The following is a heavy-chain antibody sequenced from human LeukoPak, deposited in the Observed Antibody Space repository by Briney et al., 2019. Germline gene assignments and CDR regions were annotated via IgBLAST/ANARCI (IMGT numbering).Heavy chain of an antibody. CDR3: ARDLRSSSWFPTPYYFDY. CDR1: GFTFSSFD. D-gene: IGHD6-13*01. J-gene: IGHJ4*02. Sequence: GGSLRLSCAASGFTFSSFDMNWVRQAPGKGLEWLSYISNSGSTIYYADSVKGRFTISRDNAKNSLYLQMNSLRAEDTAVYYCARDLRSSSWFPTPYYFDYWGQGTLVTVSS. CDR2: ISNSGSTI. V-gene: IGHV3-48*03.